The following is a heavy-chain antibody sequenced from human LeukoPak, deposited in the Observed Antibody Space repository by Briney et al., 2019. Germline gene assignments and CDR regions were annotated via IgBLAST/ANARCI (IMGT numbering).Heavy chain of an antibody. CDR3: ARDNPVAGNRGIDY. CDR1: GGSNSSYY. Sequence: SETLSLTCTVSGGSNSSYYWSWIRQPAGKGLEWLGRIYTTGSTNYNPSLKSRVTMSVDTSKNQFSLKLSSVTAADTAVYYCARDNPVAGNRGIDYWGQGTLVTVSS. J-gene: IGHJ4*02. V-gene: IGHV4-4*07. CDR2: IYTTGST. D-gene: IGHD6-19*01.